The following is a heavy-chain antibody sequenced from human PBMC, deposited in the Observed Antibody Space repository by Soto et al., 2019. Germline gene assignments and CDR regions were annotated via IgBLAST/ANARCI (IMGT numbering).Heavy chain of an antibody. CDR3: ARQTLVVARFDY. CDR1: GYSFTTYW. CDR2: IKPGDSDT. D-gene: IGHD2-15*01. J-gene: IGHJ4*02. V-gene: IGHV5-51*01. Sequence: EVQLVQSGAEVKKPGESLKISCKGSGYSFTTYWIGWVRQMPGKGLEWMGMIKPGDSDTRYSPSFQGQVTISVDKSNSTAYLQWRSLKASDTAMYYCARQTLVVARFDYWAQGTLVTVSA.